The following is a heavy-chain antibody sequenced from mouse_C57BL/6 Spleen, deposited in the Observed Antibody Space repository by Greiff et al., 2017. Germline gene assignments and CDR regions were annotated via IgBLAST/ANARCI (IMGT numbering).Heavy chain of an antibody. CDR3: AQGGWLLFFDY. CDR1: GYTFISYW. Sequence: VQLQQPGAELVKPGASVKLSCKASGYTFISYWMHWVKQRPGQGLEWIGMIHPTSGSTNYNEKFKSKATLTVDKSSSTAYMQLSSLTSEDSAVYYCAQGGWLLFFDYWGQGTTLTVSS. V-gene: IGHV1-64*01. D-gene: IGHD2-3*01. CDR2: IHPTSGST. J-gene: IGHJ2*01.